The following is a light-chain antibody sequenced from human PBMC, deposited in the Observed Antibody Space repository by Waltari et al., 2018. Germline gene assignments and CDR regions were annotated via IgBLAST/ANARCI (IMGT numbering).Light chain of an antibody. CDR1: NIGSKR. CDR3: QVWDSSGDGV. V-gene: IGLV3-21*04. J-gene: IGLJ3*02. CDR2: YDG. Sequence: SYVLTQPSSVSVAPGKTATITCRGNNIGSKRVHWYQQKPGQAPVLVISYDGDRPSGIPERFSGSNSGSTATLTISRVEVGDEADYYCQVWDSSGDGVFGGGTKLTVL.